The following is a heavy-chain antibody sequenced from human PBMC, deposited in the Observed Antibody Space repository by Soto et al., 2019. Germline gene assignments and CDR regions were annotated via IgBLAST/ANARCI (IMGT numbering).Heavy chain of an antibody. Sequence: QLQLQESGSGLVTPSQTLSLTCAVSGGSISSGGYASSWIRQPPGKGLEWIGYMYHSASTYYNPSLKSRGTISIDRSKNQFSLKLSSGTAADTAVYYCARVPDYWGQGILVTVSS. CDR2: MYHSAST. J-gene: IGHJ4*02. CDR1: GGSISSGGYA. CDR3: ARVPDY. D-gene: IGHD2-2*01. V-gene: IGHV4-30-2*01.